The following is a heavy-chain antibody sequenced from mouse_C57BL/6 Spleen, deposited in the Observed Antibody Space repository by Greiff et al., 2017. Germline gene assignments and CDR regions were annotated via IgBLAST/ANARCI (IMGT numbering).Heavy chain of an antibody. Sequence: EVQLQQSGPELVKPGASVKISCKASGYTFTDYYMNWVKQSHGKSLEWIGDINPNNGGTSYNQKFKGKATLTVDKSSSTAYMELRSLTSEDSAVYYCARWSYYDYVDYWGQGTTLTVSS. J-gene: IGHJ2*01. CDR3: ARWSYYDYVDY. CDR1: GYTFTDYY. V-gene: IGHV1-26*01. CDR2: INPNNGGT. D-gene: IGHD2-4*01.